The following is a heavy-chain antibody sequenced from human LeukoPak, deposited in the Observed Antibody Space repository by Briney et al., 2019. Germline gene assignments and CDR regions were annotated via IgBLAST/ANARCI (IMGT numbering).Heavy chain of an antibody. D-gene: IGHD4-23*01. CDR2: IYYSGST. CDR1: GGSISGYY. V-gene: IGHV4-59*01. J-gene: IGHJ4*02. CDR3: ARNYGGNSEEFDY. Sequence: SETLSLTCTVSGGSISGYYWSWIRQPPGKGLEWIGYIYYSGSTNYNPSLKSRVTISVDTSKNQFSLKLSSVTAADTAVYYCARNYGGNSEEFDYWGQGTLVTVSS.